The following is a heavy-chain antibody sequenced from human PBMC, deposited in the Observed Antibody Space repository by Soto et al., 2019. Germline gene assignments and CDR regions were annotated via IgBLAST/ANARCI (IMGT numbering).Heavy chain of an antibody. Sequence: LSQTLSLTCAISGDSVSSNSAAWNWIRQSPSRGLEWLGRTYYRSTRWYNDYAVSVKSRITVNPDTSKNQFSLHLNSVTPEDTAVYYCAGTTSLPWYSTDVWDKGTTVTLSS. CDR1: GDSVSSNSAA. CDR2: TYYRSTRWYN. J-gene: IGHJ6*03. CDR3: AGTTSLPWYSTDV. V-gene: IGHV6-1*01. D-gene: IGHD1-7*01.